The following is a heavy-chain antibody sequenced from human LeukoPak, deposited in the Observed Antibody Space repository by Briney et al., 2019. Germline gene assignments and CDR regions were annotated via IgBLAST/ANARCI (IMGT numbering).Heavy chain of an antibody. CDR1: GFAFNTYS. V-gene: IGHV3-48*01. CDR2: ISSGSSTL. Sequence: GGSLRLSCVASGFAFNTYSMNWVRQAPGKGLEWISYISSGSSTLYYADSVKGRFTISRDNAKNSLYLQMNSLRAEGTAVYYCARDPYVISVAAYWGQGTLVTVSS. D-gene: IGHD6-19*01. CDR3: ARDPYVISVAAY. J-gene: IGHJ4*02.